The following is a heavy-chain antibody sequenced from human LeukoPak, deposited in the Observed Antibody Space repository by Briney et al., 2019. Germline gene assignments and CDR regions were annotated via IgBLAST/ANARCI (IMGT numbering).Heavy chain of an antibody. J-gene: IGHJ5*02. D-gene: IGHD7-27*01. CDR3: ASSSGDGDWFDP. CDR2: ISSSSSYI. Sequence: GGSLRLSCAASGFTFSSYSMNWVRQAPGKGLEWVSSISSSSSYIYYADSVKGRFTISRDNAKNSLYLQMNSLRAEDTAVYYCASSSGDGDWFDPWGQGTLGTVSS. CDR1: GFTFSSYS. V-gene: IGHV3-21*01.